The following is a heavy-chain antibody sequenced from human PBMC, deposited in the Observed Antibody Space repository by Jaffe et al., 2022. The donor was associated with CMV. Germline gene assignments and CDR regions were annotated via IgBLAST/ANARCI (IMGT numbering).Heavy chain of an antibody. D-gene: IGHD6-19*01. CDR1: GGSISSYY. CDR3: ARHRYSSGWYGNWFDP. Sequence: QVQLQESGPGLVKPSETLSLTCTVSGGSISSYYWSWIRQPPGKGLEWIGYIYYSGSTNYNPSLKSRVTISVDTSKNQFSLKLSSVTAADTAVYYCARHRYSSGWYGNWFDPWGQGTLVTVSS. V-gene: IGHV4-59*08. J-gene: IGHJ5*02. CDR2: IYYSGST.